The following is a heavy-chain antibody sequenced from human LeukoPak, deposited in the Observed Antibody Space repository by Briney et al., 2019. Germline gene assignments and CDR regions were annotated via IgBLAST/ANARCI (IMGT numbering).Heavy chain of an antibody. D-gene: IGHD5-12*01. CDR2: IYMSGST. J-gene: IGHJ6*03. CDR1: GGSISSYY. V-gene: IGHV4-4*07. CDR3: ARDQTAGYDPTLPYYYYMDV. Sequence: PSETLSLTCTVSGGSISSYYWSWIRQPAGKGLEWIGRIYMSGSTNYNSSLKSRVTISVDKSKNQLSLKLTSVTAADTAVYYCARDQTAGYDPTLPYYYYMDVRGKGTTVTVSS.